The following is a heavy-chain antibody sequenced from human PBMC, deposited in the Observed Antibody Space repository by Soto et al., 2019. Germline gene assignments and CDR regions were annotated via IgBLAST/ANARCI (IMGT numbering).Heavy chain of an antibody. Sequence: QVQLVQSGAEVKKPGASVKVSCKASGYTFTSYAMHWVRQAPGQRLEWMGWINAGNGNTKYSQKFQGRVTITRDTSASPAYMELSSLRSEDAVVYYCARNLAGGGSYFDYWGQGTLVTVSS. CDR1: GYTFTSYA. CDR2: INAGNGNT. D-gene: IGHD3-16*01. V-gene: IGHV1-3*01. J-gene: IGHJ4*02. CDR3: ARNLAGGGSYFDY.